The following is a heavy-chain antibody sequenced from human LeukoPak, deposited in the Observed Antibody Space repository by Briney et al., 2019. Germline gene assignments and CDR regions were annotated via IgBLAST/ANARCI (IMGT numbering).Heavy chain of an antibody. CDR1: GDSISSYY. D-gene: IGHD3-3*01. J-gene: IGHJ4*02. V-gene: IGHV4-59*08. CDR2: IYYTGNT. CDR3: ARGAEYYAIWRGYAGYSDY. Sequence: SETLSLTCTVSGDSISSYYWSWIRQPPVRGLEWIGYIYYTGNTNYNPSLKSRVTISVDTSKNKFSLKLTSVTAADTAVYFCARGAEYYAIWRGYAGYSDYWGQGISVTVSS.